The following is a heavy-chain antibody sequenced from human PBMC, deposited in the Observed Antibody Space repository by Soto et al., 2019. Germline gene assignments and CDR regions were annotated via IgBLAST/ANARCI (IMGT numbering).Heavy chain of an antibody. CDR2: IIPILGIA. D-gene: IGHD3-22*01. CDR3: ARGANGYYYDSSGSFDY. V-gene: IGHV1-69*02. J-gene: IGHJ4*02. Sequence: ASVKVSCKASGGTFSSYTISWVRQAPGQGLEWMGRIIPILGIANYAQKFQGRVTITADKSTSTAYMELSSLRSEDTAVYYCARGANGYYYDSSGSFDYWGQGTLVTVSS. CDR1: GGTFSSYT.